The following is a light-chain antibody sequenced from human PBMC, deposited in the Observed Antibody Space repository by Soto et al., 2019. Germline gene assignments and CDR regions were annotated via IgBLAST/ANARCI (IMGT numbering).Light chain of an antibody. CDR1: QNVLFSSNNRNY. J-gene: IGKJ4*01. CDR3: QQYYTPPLT. CDR2: WAS. Sequence: DIVMTQSPDSLAVSLGERATINCKSSQNVLFSSNNRNYLAWYQQKPGQPPKLLIYWASTRESGVPDRFSGSGSGTDFTLTISSLQAGDVAVYYCQQYYTPPLTFGGGTKVEIK. V-gene: IGKV4-1*01.